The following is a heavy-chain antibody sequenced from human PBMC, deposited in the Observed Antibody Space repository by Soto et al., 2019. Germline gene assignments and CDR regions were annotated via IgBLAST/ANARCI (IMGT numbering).Heavy chain of an antibody. Sequence: GGSLILSWAASGFTFGDYSMLWFRQAPGKGMEWVSAISWNSGSIDYADSVKGRFTISRDNAKNSLYLQMNSLRVEDTALYYFAEYYTNGGWYVTTDYWGQGTRVTVSS. J-gene: IGHJ4*02. CDR2: ISWNSGSI. CDR1: GFTFGDYS. D-gene: IGHD6-19*01. V-gene: IGHV3-9*01. CDR3: AEYYTNGGWYVTTDY.